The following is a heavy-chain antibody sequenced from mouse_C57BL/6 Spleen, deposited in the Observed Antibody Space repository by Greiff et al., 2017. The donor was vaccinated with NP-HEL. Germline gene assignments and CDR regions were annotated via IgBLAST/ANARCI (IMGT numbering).Heavy chain of an antibody. CDR3: ASPRYYGSSPHWYFEV. V-gene: IGHV1-42*01. CDR2: INPSTGGT. J-gene: IGHJ1*03. Sequence: EVQLQQSGPELVKPGASVKISCKASGYSFTGYYMNWVKQSPEKSLEWIGEINPSTGGTTYNQKFKAKATLTVDKSSSTAYMQLKSLTSEDSAVYYCASPRYYGSSPHWYFEVWGTGTTVTVSA. D-gene: IGHD1-1*01. CDR1: GYSFTGYY.